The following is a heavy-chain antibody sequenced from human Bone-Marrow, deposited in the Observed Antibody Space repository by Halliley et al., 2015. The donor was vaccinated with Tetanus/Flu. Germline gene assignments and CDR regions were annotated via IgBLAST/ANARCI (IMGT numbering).Heavy chain of an antibody. D-gene: IGHD7-27*01. CDR2: ISSGGYTI. CDR1: GFTFSSHE. V-gene: IGHV3-48*03. CDR3: VKDQSNVPGAYLELLY. Sequence: SLRLSCAASGFTFSSHEMNWVRQAPGKGLEWVSYISSGGYTIYYADSVKGRFTISRDNSKNTLYLQMDSLRPEDTAVFYCVKDQSNVPGAYLELLYWGQGTLLTVSS. J-gene: IGHJ4*02.